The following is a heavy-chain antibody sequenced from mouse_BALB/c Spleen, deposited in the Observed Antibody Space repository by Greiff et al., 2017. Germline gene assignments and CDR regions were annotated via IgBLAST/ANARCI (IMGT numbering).Heavy chain of an antibody. J-gene: IGHJ4*01. D-gene: IGHD1-1*01. Sequence: EVKLMESGGGLVKPGGSLKLSCAASGFAFSSYDMSWVRQTPEKRLEWVAYISSGGGSTYYPDTVKGRFTISRDNAKNTLYLQMSSLTTEDTAMYYCARHGRFITTVGYAMDYWGQGTSVTVSS. V-gene: IGHV5-12-1*01. CDR3: ARHGRFITTVGYAMDY. CDR1: GFAFSSYD. CDR2: ISSGGGST.